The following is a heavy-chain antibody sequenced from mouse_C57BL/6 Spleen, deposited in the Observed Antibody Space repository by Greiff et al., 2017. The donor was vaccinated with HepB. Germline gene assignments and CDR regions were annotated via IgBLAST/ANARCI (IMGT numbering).Heavy chain of an antibody. V-gene: IGHV1-15*01. J-gene: IGHJ2*01. Sequence: SGAELVRPGASVTLSCKASGYTFTDYEMHWVKQTPVHGLEWIGAIDPETGGTAYNQKFKGKAILTADKSSSTAYMELRSLTSEDSAVYYCTRGGGNYPFDYWGQGTTLTVAS. CDR3: TRGGGNYPFDY. CDR2: IDPETGGT. CDR1: GYTFTDYE. D-gene: IGHD2-1*01.